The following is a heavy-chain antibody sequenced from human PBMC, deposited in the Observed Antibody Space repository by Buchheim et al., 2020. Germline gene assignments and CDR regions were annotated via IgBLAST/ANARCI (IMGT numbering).Heavy chain of an antibody. V-gene: IGHV3-48*01. CDR2: ISTSSSAI. J-gene: IGHJ4*02. CDR3: ARDEYTSGWSIPVLRNCDY. D-gene: IGHD6-19*01. CDR1: GFTFSNYA. Sequence: EVQLVESGGGLVQSGGSLRLSCAASGFTFSNYAMNWVRQAPGKGLEWISYISTSSSAIYYADSVKGRFTISRDNAKSSLFLQMNSLRAEDTALYYCARDEYTSGWSIPVLRNCDYWGQGTL.